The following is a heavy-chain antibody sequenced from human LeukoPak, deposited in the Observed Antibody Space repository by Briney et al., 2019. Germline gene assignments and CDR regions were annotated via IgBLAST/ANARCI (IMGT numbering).Heavy chain of an antibody. J-gene: IGHJ4*02. CDR1: GGSISSYY. D-gene: IGHD3-10*01. CDR2: IYYSGST. V-gene: IGHV4-59*12. CDR3: VFEEYY. Sequence: PSETLSLTCTVSGGSISSYYWSWIRQPPGKGLEWIGYIYYSGSTNYNPSLKSRVTISVDTSKNQFSLKLSSVTAADTAVYYCVFEEYYWGQGTLVTVSS.